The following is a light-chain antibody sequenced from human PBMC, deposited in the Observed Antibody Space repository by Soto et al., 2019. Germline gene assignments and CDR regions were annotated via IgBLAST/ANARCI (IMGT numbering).Light chain of an antibody. Sequence: QLVLTQPASVSGSPGQSITISCTGTSSDVGNYNLVSWYQQHPGKAPKVLVYEVTKRAAGVSNRFSGSKSGNTASLTISGLQAEDEADYYCCSYAGGSTFVFGTGTKLTVL. CDR1: SSDVGNYNL. V-gene: IGLV2-23*02. J-gene: IGLJ1*01. CDR3: CSYAGGSTFV. CDR2: EVT.